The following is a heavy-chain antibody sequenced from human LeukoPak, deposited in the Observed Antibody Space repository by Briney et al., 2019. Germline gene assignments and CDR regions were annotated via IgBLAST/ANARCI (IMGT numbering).Heavy chain of an antibody. CDR3: ARPTLGYSYGPNWFDP. CDR2: INHSGST. D-gene: IGHD5-18*01. CDR1: GGSFSGYY. J-gene: IGHJ5*02. Sequence: SETLSLTCAVYGGSFSGYYWSWIRQPPGKGPEWIGEINHSGSTNYNPSLKSRVTISVDTSKNKFSLKLSSVTAADTAVYYCARPTLGYSYGPNWFDPWGQGTLVTVSS. V-gene: IGHV4-34*01.